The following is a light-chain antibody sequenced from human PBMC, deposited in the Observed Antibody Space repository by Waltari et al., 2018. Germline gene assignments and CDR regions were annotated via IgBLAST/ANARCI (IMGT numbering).Light chain of an antibody. CDR1: SPNIGKNY. CDR2: DDD. CDR3: GTWDSSMSVGV. J-gene: IGLJ2*01. V-gene: IGLV1-51*01. Sequence: QSVLTQPPPVSAASGQKVTISCSGSSPNIGKNYVSWYQQFPGTAPKLPIYDDDKRPSGISGRFSGSKSGTSATLDIHGLQTGDEADYYCGTWDSSMSVGVLGGGTKVTVL.